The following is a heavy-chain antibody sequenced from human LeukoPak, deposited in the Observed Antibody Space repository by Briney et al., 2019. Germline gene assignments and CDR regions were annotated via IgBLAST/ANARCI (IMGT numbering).Heavy chain of an antibody. Sequence: GASVKVSCEASGYSFSAYDVQWVRQATGQGLEWMGWMNPNSGNTGYAQNFQGRVTMTRDTSISTAYMELSGLRADDTAVYYCARELLRGRAADNAFEMWGQGTMVIVST. V-gene: IGHV1-8*01. CDR2: MNPNSGNT. CDR3: ARELLRGRAADNAFEM. CDR1: GYSFSAYD. D-gene: IGHD2-15*01. J-gene: IGHJ3*02.